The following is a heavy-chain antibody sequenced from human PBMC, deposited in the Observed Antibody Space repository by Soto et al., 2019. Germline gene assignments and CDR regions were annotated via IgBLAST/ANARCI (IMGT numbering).Heavy chain of an antibody. CDR2: IYYSGST. J-gene: IGHJ5*02. CDR3: ASQREDGPRLEP. Sequence: QVQLQESGPGLVKPSQTLSLTCTVSGGSISSGDYYWSWIRQPPGKGLEWIGYIYYSGSTYYNPSLKLRVTLSLDTSEHLFSVELTSETAAPSAVYYGASQREDGPRLEPRGQGNLVNV. V-gene: IGHV4-30-4*01. D-gene: IGHD2-2*01. CDR1: GGSISSGDYY.